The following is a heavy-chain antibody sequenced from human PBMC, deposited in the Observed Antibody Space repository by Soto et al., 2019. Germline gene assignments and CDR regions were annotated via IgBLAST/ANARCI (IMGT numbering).Heavy chain of an antibody. CDR3: ARNRRHPQDDAMITGLDV. CDR2: ISPKSGGS. J-gene: IGHJ6*02. CDR1: GYTFSDNY. D-gene: IGHD3-16*01. V-gene: IGHV1-2*02. Sequence: GXSVKDSCKTSGYTFSDNYLHWVRQAPGQGLEWIGWISPKSGGSNYARKFQGRVTMTRDTAISTAYMELSRLTSDDTAVYYRARNRRHPQDDAMITGLDVWGQGTTVSV.